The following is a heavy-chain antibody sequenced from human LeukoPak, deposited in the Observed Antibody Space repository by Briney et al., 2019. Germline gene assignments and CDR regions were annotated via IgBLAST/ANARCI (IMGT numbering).Heavy chain of an antibody. J-gene: IGHJ4*02. D-gene: IGHD3-9*01. CDR3: AKARYFDWLDDY. CDR1: GFTFSSYS. Sequence: GGSLRLSCAASGFTFSSYSMNWVRQAPGKGLEWVSSISSSSSYIYYADSVKGRFTISRDNAKNSLYLQMNSLRAEDTAVYYCAKARYFDWLDDYWGQGTLVTVSS. CDR2: ISSSSSYI. V-gene: IGHV3-21*01.